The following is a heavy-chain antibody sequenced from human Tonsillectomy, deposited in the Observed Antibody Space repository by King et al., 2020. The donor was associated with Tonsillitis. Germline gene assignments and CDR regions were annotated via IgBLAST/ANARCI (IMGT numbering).Heavy chain of an antibody. V-gene: IGHV3-64D*06. CDR3: VRGDTAMVHGAYFDF. D-gene: IGHD5-18*01. CDR2: ISSNGGST. Sequence: VQLVESGGGLVQPGGSLRLSCSASGFTFSSYAMHWVRQAPGKGLEYVPAISSNGGSTYYADSVKGRFTISRDNSKNTLYLQMSSLRAEDTAVYYCVRGDTAMVHGAYFDFWGQGTLVTVSS. J-gene: IGHJ4*02. CDR1: GFTFSSYA.